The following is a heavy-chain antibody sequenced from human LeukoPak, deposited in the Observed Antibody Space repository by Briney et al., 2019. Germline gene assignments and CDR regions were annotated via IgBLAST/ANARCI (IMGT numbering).Heavy chain of an antibody. D-gene: IGHD6-13*01. J-gene: IGHJ4*02. CDR2: ISYDGSNK. Sequence: GGSLRPSCAASGFTFSSYAMHWVRQAPGKGLEWVAAISYDGSNKYYADSVKGRFTISRDNSKNTLYLQMNSLRAEDTAVYYCARVDSSSSDYWGQGTLVTVSS. CDR1: GFTFSSYA. V-gene: IGHV3-30-3*01. CDR3: ARVDSSSSDY.